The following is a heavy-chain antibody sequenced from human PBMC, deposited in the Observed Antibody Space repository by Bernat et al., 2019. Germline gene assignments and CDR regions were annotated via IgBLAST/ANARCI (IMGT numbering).Heavy chain of an antibody. CDR2: IYYSGST. Sequence: QVQLQESGPGLVKPSETLSLTCTVSGGSISSYYWSWIRQPPGKGLEWIGYIYYSGSTNYNPSLKCRVTISVDTSKNQFSLKLSSVTAADTAVYYCARGSSSIAARYYYYMDVWGKGTTVTVSS. CDR3: ARGSSSIAARYYYYMDV. CDR1: GGSISSYY. V-gene: IGHV4-59*01. D-gene: IGHD6-6*01. J-gene: IGHJ6*03.